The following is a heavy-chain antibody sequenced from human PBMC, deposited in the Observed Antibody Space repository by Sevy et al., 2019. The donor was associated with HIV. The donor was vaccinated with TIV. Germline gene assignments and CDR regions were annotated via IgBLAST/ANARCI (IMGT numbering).Heavy chain of an antibody. J-gene: IGHJ4*02. V-gene: IGHV3-30*18. CDR1: GFTFSSYG. Sequence: GGSLRLSCAASGFTFSSYGMHWVRQAPGKGLEWVAVISYDGSNKYYADSVKGRFTISRDNSKNTLYLQMNSLRAEDRAVYYCAKGDGYSYGPGGYWGQGTLVTVSS. CDR2: ISYDGSNK. D-gene: IGHD5-18*01. CDR3: AKGDGYSYGPGGY.